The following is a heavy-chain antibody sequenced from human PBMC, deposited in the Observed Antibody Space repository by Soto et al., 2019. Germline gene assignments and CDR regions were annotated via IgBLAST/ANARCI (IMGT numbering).Heavy chain of an antibody. Sequence: QVQLQESGPGLVKPSETLSLTCTVSGGSIRSYYWSWIRQPPGKGLEWIGYIYYSGSTNYNPSLKSRFTISEDTSKNLFSLKLSSVTAEDTAVYYCARRYGGAFDIGGQGTMVTVSS. CDR2: IYYSGST. V-gene: IGHV4-59*08. CDR1: GGSIRSYY. J-gene: IGHJ3*02. D-gene: IGHD4-17*01. CDR3: ARRYGGAFDI.